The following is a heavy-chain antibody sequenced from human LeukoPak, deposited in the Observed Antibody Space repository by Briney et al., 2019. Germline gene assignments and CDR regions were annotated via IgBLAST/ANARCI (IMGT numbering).Heavy chain of an antibody. D-gene: IGHD6-6*01. CDR2: IYYSGST. Sequence: SETLSLTCTVSGGSISSYYWSWIRQPPGKGLEWIGYIYYSGSTNYNPSLKSRVTISVDTSKNQFSLRLSSVTAADTAVYYCARDLGVAARTYSNDYWGQGTLVTVSS. CDR1: GGSISSYY. V-gene: IGHV4-59*01. J-gene: IGHJ4*02. CDR3: ARDLGVAARTYSNDY.